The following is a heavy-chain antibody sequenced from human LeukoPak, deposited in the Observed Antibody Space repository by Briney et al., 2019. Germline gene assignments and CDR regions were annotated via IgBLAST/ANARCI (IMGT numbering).Heavy chain of an antibody. D-gene: IGHD3-10*01. CDR2: ISAYNANT. CDR3: ALASRINSIRGVFGSWFDP. J-gene: IGHJ5*02. CDR1: LYTFTNYS. Sequence: ASVKVSRKASLYTFTNYSICWVRQAPRQRLEWMGWISAYNANTKYAQNFQGSVTLTTDTSTRTAYMELRSLRSDDTAVYHCALASRINSIRGVFGSWFDPWGQGTLVTVSS. V-gene: IGHV1-18*01.